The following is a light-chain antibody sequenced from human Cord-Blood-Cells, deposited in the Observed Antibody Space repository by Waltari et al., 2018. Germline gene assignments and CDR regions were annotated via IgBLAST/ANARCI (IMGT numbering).Light chain of an antibody. CDR3: QTWGTGIQV. Sequence: QLVLTQSPSASASLGASVKLTCTLSSGHSSYAIAWHQQQPEKGPRYLIKLNSDGSHSKGDGIPDLFSGASSGAERYLTISSLQSEDEADYYCQTWGTGIQVFGGGTKLTVL. CDR1: SGHSSYA. CDR2: LNSDGSH. V-gene: IGLV4-69*01. J-gene: IGLJ2*01.